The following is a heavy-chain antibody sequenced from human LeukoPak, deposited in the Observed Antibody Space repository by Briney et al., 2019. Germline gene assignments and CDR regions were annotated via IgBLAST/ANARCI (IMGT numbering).Heavy chain of an antibody. V-gene: IGHV1-2*02. J-gene: IGHJ4*02. CDR2: INPNSGGT. Sequence: ASVKVSCKTSGYTFTDYYMHWVRQAPGQGLEWMGWINPNSGGTNYAQKFQGRVTMTRDTSISTAYMELSRLRSDDTAVYYCARDWNSRDYGDYVYWGQGTLVTVSS. CDR3: ARDWNSRDYGDYVY. CDR1: GYTFTDYY. D-gene: IGHD4-17*01.